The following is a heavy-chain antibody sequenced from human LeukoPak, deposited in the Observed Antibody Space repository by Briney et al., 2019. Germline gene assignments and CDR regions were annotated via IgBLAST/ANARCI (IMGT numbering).Heavy chain of an antibody. V-gene: IGHV4-39*07. J-gene: IGHJ4*02. Sequence: ETLSLTCTVSGGSISSSSYYWGWIRQPPGKGLEWIGSIYYSGSTYYNPSLKSRVTISVDTSKNQFSLKLSSVTAADTAVYYCARGYRTTVTTYYFDYWGQGTLVTVSS. CDR2: IYYSGST. CDR1: GGSISSSSYY. CDR3: ARGYRTTVTTYYFDY. D-gene: IGHD4-17*01.